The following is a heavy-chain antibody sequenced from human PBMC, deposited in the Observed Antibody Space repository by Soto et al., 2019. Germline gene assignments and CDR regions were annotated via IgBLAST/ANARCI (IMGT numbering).Heavy chain of an antibody. CDR3: ARAEYSSSSYGMEV. V-gene: IGHV3-48*02. D-gene: IGHD6-6*01. CDR1: EFTFGDYG. CDR2: ISSSSSTI. J-gene: IGHJ6*02. Sequence: PGGSMRHSWRASEFTFGDYGMNWVRQAPGKGLEWVSYISSSSSTIYYADSVKGRFTISRDNAKNSLYLQMNSLRDEDTAVYYCARAEYSSSSYGMEVWGQGTTVTVSS.